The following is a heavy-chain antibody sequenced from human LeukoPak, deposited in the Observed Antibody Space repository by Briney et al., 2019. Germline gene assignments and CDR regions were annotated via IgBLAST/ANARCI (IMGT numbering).Heavy chain of an antibody. D-gene: IGHD3-10*01. CDR2: IIPMFGTA. CDR1: GGTFSRYA. J-gene: IGHJ4*02. CDR3: ARAPLLLWFGTPKTGYFDY. V-gene: IGHV1-69*06. Sequence: ASVKVSCKAPGGTFSRYAISWVRQAPGQGLEWMGGIIPMFGTAKYAQKFQGRVTITADKSTSTAYMELSSLRSEDTAVYYCARAPLLLWFGTPKTGYFDYWGQGTLVTVSS.